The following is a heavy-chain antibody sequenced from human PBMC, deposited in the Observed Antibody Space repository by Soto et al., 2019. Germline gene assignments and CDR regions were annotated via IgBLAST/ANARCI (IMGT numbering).Heavy chain of an antibody. J-gene: IGHJ4*02. CDR1: GGSISSYY. V-gene: IGHV4-59*01. CDR3: ARGSKYQLLW. CDR2: IYYSGST. Sequence: SETLSLTSTVSGGSISSYYWSWIRQPPGKGLAWIGYIYYSGSTKYNPSLKSRVTISVDTSKNQFSLKLSSVTAAETAVYYCARGSKYQLLWWGQGTLVTVSS. D-gene: IGHD2-2*01.